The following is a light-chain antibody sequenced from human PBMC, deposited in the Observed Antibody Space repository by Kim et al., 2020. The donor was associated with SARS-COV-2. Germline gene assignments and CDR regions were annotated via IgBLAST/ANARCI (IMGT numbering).Light chain of an antibody. CDR2: DAS. CDR3: KKRSNWRPT. J-gene: IGKJ5*01. Sequence: EIVLTQSPATLSLSPGERATLSCRASQSVSSYLAWYQQKPGQAPRLLIYDASNRATGIPARFSGSGSGTDFTLTISSLEPEDFAVYYCKKRSNWRPTFGQRARLGIK. CDR1: QSVSSY. V-gene: IGKV3-11*01.